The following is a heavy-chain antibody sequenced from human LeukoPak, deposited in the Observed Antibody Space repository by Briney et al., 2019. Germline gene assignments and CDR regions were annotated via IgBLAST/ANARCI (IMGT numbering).Heavy chain of an antibody. V-gene: IGHV1-2*02. CDR1: GYTFTGYY. CDR2: INPNSGGT. CDR3: ASVRSGYDIDY. D-gene: IGHD5-12*01. J-gene: IGHJ4*02. Sequence: GALVKVSCTASGYTFTGYYMHWVRQAPGPGLEWMGWINPNSGGTNYAQKFQGRVTMTRDTSISTAYMELSRLRSDDTAVYYCASVRSGYDIDYWGQGTLVTVSS.